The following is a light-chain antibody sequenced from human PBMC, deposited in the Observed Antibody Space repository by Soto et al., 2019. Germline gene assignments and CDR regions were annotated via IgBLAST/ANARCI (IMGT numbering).Light chain of an antibody. CDR3: QQYNSYTRT. CDR1: QSVLNW. J-gene: IGKJ1*01. Sequence: DIQLTQSPSTLSASVGDRVTLTCRASQSVLNWLAWYQQKPGKAPKLLIYKASSLQSGVPSRFSGSGSGTELTLPISSLQPDDFATYYCQQYNSYTRTFGQGTKVDIK. V-gene: IGKV1-5*03. CDR2: KAS.